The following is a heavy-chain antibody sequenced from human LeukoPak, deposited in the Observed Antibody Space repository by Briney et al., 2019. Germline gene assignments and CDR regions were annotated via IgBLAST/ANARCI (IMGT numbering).Heavy chain of an antibody. Sequence: SETLSLTCTVSGGSISSSSYYWGWIRQPPGKGLEWIGSIYYSGDTYSNPSLKSRRVTISVDTSKNQFSLRLSSVTAADTAVYYCARHQWHYYYYMGVWGKGSTVTVS. CDR1: GGSISSSSYY. J-gene: IGHJ6*03. D-gene: IGHD6-19*01. V-gene: IGHV4-39*01. CDR3: ARHQWHYYYYMGV. CDR2: IYYSGDT.